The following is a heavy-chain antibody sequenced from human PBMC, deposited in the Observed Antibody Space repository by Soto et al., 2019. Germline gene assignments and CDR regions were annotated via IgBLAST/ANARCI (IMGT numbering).Heavy chain of an antibody. CDR3: AREGGASIAARPSFDY. CDR1: GGTFSSYA. J-gene: IGHJ4*02. V-gene: IGHV1-69*01. Sequence: QVQLVQSGAEVKKPGSSVKVSCKASGGTFSSYAISWVRQAPGQGLEWMGGIIPIFGTANYAQKFQGRVTITADESTSTAYMKLSSLRYEDTAVYYCAREGGASIAARPSFDYWGQGTLVTVSS. D-gene: IGHD6-6*01. CDR2: IIPIFGTA.